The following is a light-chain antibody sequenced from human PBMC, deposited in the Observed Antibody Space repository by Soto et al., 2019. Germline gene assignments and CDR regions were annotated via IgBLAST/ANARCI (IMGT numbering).Light chain of an antibody. CDR1: SSDVGSYDL. Sequence: QSVLTQPASVSGSPGQSITISCTGTSSDVGSYDLVSWYQQHPGKAPKLLIYEVSKRPSGVSNRFSGSKSGNTAPLTISGLQTEDEADYYCCSYAGSSSCVFGTGTKVTVL. CDR2: EVS. CDR3: CSYAGSSSCV. V-gene: IGLV2-23*02. J-gene: IGLJ1*01.